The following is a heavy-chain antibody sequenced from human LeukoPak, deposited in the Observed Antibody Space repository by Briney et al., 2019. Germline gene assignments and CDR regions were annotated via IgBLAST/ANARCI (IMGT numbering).Heavy chain of an antibody. CDR2: ISYAGRNK. D-gene: IGHD2-15*01. J-gene: IGHJ4*02. V-gene: IGHV3-30*04. CDR3: AREEGGGTYCTGGSCYHSGLYYFDC. Sequence: GGSLRLSCAASGFTFSNYSMNWVRQAPGKGLEWVAVISYAGRNKYYADSVKGRFTISRDNSKNMVFLQMNSLRAEDTAVYYCAREEGGGTYCTGGSCYHSGLYYFDCWGQGTLVTVSS. CDR1: GFTFSNYS.